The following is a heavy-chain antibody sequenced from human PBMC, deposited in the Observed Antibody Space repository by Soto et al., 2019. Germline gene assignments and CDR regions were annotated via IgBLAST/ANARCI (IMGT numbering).Heavy chain of an antibody. CDR2: ISPNSKYR. V-gene: IGHV3-11*06. J-gene: IGHJ5*01. D-gene: IGHD2-21*01. CDR1: GFTFSGFY. Sequence: PGGSLRLSCVASGFTFSGFYMTWIRQAPGKGLEWLSYISPNSKYREYADSVKGRHTISRDNAKKSLYLQMNSLRAEDTAVYYCVRGGGGGQFDSWGQGTLVTVSS. CDR3: VRGGGGGQFDS.